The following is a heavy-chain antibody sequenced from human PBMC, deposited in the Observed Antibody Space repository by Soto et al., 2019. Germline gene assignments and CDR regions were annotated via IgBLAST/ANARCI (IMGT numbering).Heavy chain of an antibody. J-gene: IGHJ4*02. CDR1: GGSISSYY. Sequence: SETLSLTCTISGGSISSYYWSWIRQPPGKGLEWIGYIYYSGSTNYNPSLKSRVTISVDTSKNQFSLKLSSVTAADTAVYYCARAKWELLDYWGQGTLVTVSS. CDR2: IYYSGST. CDR3: ARAKWELLDY. V-gene: IGHV4-59*01. D-gene: IGHD1-26*01.